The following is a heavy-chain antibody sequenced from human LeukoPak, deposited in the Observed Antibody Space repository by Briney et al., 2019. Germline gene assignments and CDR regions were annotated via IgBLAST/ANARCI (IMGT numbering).Heavy chain of an antibody. D-gene: IGHD3-10*01. CDR3: AKNLWFGEYNDY. CDR2: ISGSGGST. Sequence: GGSLRLCCAASGFTFSSYAVSWVRQAPGKGLEWVSAISGSGGSTYYADSVKGRFTISRDNSKNTLYLQMNSLRAEDTAVYYCAKNLWFGEYNDYWGQGTLVTVSS. J-gene: IGHJ4*02. CDR1: GFTFSSYA. V-gene: IGHV3-23*01.